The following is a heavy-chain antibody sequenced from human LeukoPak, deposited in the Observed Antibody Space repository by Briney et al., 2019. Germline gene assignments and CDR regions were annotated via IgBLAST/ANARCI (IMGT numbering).Heavy chain of an antibody. CDR2: IYYSGST. V-gene: IGHV4-59*08. D-gene: IGHD3-9*01. Sequence: SETLSLTCSVSGGSMNSYYWSWIRQSPGKGLEWIGYIYYSGSTNYNPSLKSRVTISVDTSKNQFSLKLSSVTAADTAVYYCARHVWLQPFDYWGQGTLPPSPQ. J-gene: IGHJ4*02. CDR1: GGSMNSYY. CDR3: ARHVWLQPFDY.